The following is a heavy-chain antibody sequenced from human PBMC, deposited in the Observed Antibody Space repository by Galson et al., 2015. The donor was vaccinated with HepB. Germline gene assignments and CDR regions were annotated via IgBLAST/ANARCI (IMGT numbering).Heavy chain of an antibody. V-gene: IGHV3-30*04. CDR3: VCWHYYYYYGMDV. J-gene: IGHJ6*02. Sequence: SLRLSCAASGFTFSFYAMNWVRQAPGKGLEWVSFISSDGSNNYDADSVKGRFTVSRDNSKNTLYLQMNSLRSEDTAVYYCVCWHYYYYYGMDVWGQGTTVTVSS. CDR1: GFTFSFYA. CDR2: ISSDGSNN.